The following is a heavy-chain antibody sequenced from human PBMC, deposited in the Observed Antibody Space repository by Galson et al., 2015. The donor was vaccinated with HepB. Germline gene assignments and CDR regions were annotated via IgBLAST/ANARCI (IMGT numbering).Heavy chain of an antibody. J-gene: IGHJ4*02. CDR3: ARAVLIVTTIGDFDY. CDR1: GFTFSNYW. V-gene: IGHV3-7*01. Sequence: SLRLSCAASGFTFSNYWMSWVRQAPGKGLEWVANIKEDGSGKYYVDSVKGRFTISRDNAKNSLYLQMNSLRAEDTAVYYCARAVLIVTTIGDFDYWGQGTLVTISS. CDR2: IKEDGSGK. D-gene: IGHD5-12*01.